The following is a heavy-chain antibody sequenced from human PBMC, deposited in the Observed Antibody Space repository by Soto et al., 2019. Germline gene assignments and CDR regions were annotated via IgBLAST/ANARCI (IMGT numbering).Heavy chain of an antibody. Sequence: QVQLVQSGAEVKKPGASVKVSCKASGYTFTSYAMHWVRQAPGQRLEGVGWINAGHGNTQYSQKFQGRVTITRDTSASTAYMELNSLRSEDTAVYDCARDGDVVQVVEWLSGFDYWGQGTRVTVSS. J-gene: IGHJ4*02. CDR3: ARDGDVVQVVEWLSGFDY. D-gene: IGHD3-3*01. V-gene: IGHV1-3*01. CDR1: GYTFTSYA. CDR2: INAGHGNT.